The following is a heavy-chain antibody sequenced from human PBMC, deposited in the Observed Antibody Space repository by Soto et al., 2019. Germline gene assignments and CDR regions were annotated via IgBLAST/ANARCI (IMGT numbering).Heavy chain of an antibody. CDR2: IDPTGATI. Sequence: QVQLVQSGAEVRKPGASVKLSCKASGYTLTSYHMHWVRQAPGQGLEWMGVIDPTGATISVAQKFQGRLSVTRDTPTSTAYLEVSSLRSGDTAVYYWARGHPGGWNARHYGMDVWGQGTTVTVSS. CDR3: ARGHPGGWNARHYGMDV. CDR1: GYTLTSYH. V-gene: IGHV1-46*01. J-gene: IGHJ6*02. D-gene: IGHD1-1*01.